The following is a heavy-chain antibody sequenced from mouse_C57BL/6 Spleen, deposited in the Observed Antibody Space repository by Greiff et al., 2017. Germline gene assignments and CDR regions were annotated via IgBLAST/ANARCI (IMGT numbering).Heavy chain of an antibody. J-gene: IGHJ3*01. Sequence: QVQLQQSGAELVRPGTSVKVSCKASGYAFTNYLIEWVKQRPGQGLEWIGVINPGSGGTNYNEEFKGKATLTADKSSSTAYMQLSSLTSEDSAVYFCARDDYDPLAYWGQGTLVTVSA. CDR1: GYAFTNYL. V-gene: IGHV1-54*01. CDR2: INPGSGGT. D-gene: IGHD2-4*01. CDR3: ARDDYDPLAY.